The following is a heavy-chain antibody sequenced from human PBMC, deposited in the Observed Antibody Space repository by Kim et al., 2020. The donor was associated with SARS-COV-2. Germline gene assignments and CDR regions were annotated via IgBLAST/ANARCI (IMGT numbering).Heavy chain of an antibody. Sequence: GGSLRLSCAASGFTFSSYGMHWVRQAPGKGLEWVAVISYDGSNKYYADSVKGRFTISRDNSKNTLYLQMNSLRAEDTAVYYCAKFSWGSGDLYWGQGTLVTVSS. CDR1: GFTFSSYG. V-gene: IGHV3-30*18. D-gene: IGHD3-10*01. J-gene: IGHJ4*02. CDR3: AKFSWGSGDLY. CDR2: ISYDGSNK.